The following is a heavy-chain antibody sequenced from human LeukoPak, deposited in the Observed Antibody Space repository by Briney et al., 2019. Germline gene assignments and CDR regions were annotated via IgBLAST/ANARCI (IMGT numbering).Heavy chain of an antibody. Sequence: GASVKVSCKASGYTFTGYYMHWVRQAPGQGLEWMGWINPNSGGTNYAQKFQGRVTMTRDTSISTAYMELSRLRSDDTAVYYCARGSGDYEPPFDYWGQGTLVTVSS. V-gene: IGHV1-2*02. CDR1: GYTFTGYY. CDR2: INPNSGGT. CDR3: ARGSGDYEPPFDY. J-gene: IGHJ4*02. D-gene: IGHD3-22*01.